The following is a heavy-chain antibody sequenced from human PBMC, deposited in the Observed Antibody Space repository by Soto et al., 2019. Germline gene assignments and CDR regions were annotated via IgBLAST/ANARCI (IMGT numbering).Heavy chain of an antibody. Sequence: GASVKVSCKASGYTFTSYAISWVRQAPGQGLEWMGWISAYNGNTNYAQKLQGRVTMTTDTSTSTAYMELRSLRSDDTAVYYCARDLPSWNHGGIYFQHWGQGTLVTVS. CDR3: ARDLPSWNHGGIYFQH. CDR2: ISAYNGNT. CDR1: GYTFTSYA. J-gene: IGHJ1*01. D-gene: IGHD1-1*01. V-gene: IGHV1-18*01.